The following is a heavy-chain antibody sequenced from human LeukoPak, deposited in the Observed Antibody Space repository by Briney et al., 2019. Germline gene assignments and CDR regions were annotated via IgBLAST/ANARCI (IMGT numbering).Heavy chain of an antibody. CDR2: NSGSGGST. J-gene: IGHJ4*02. V-gene: IGHV3-23*01. CDR3: AKAHDFWSGYFFFDY. D-gene: IGHD3-3*01. Sequence: GGPLTLSCAASGFTFSGYPMSWVRQAPGKALEWVSANSGSGGSTFYADPEKGRFTISRDNSKNTLYLQMNSLRAEDTAVYYCAKAHDFWSGYFFFDYWGQGTLVTVSS. CDR1: GFTFSGYP.